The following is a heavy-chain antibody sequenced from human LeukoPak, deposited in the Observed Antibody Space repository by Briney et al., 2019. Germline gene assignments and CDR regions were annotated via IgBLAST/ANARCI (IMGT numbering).Heavy chain of an antibody. CDR2: IRYDGSNK. V-gene: IGHV3-30*02. CDR3: AKDRAYYYYMDV. CDR1: GFTFSSYG. J-gene: IGHJ6*03. Sequence: GGSLRLSCAASGFTFSSYGMHWVRQAPGKGLEWVAFIRYDGSNKYCADSVKGRFTISRDNSKNTLYLQMNSLRAEDTAVYYCAKDRAYYYYMDVWGKGTTVTVSS. D-gene: IGHD3-10*01.